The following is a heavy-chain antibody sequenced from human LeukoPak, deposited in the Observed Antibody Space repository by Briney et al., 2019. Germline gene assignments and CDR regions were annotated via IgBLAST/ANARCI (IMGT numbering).Heavy chain of an antibody. J-gene: IGHJ3*02. D-gene: IGHD4-17*01. CDR1: SGSINDYY. CDR2: IYYSGST. V-gene: IGHV4-59*12. Sequence: KPSETLSLTCIVSSGSINDYYWSWIRQPPGKGLEWIGYIYYSGSTSYNPSLKSRATISVDTSKNQFSLKLSSVTAADTAVYYCAREGYGDYSDAFDIWGQGTMVTVSS. CDR3: AREGYGDYSDAFDI.